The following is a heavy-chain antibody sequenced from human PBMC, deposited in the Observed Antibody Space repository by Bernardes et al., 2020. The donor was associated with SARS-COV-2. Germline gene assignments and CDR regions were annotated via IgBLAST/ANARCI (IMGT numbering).Heavy chain of an antibody. Sequence: GGSQRLSCAASGFTFSDHYMSWIRQPPGKGLEWLSAISGDGSTIYYKDSLKGRFTISRDNAKNSVYLEMTSLRAEDTAVYYCARDFGENVLLWFGVLCDWGQGTPVTVSS. CDR3: ARDFGENVLLWFGVLCD. CDR1: GFTFSDHY. CDR2: ISGDGSTI. V-gene: IGHV3-11*01. J-gene: IGHJ4*02. D-gene: IGHD3-10*01.